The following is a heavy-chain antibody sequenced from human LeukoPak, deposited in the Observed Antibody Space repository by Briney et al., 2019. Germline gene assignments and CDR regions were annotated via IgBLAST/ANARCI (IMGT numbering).Heavy chain of an antibody. J-gene: IGHJ4*02. D-gene: IGHD5-18*01. Sequence: SGGSLRPSCAASGFTFSSYAMSWVRQAPGKGLEWVSAISGSGGSTYYADSVKGRFTISRDNSKNTLYLQMNSLRAEDTAVYYCAKDLSLGGYGYFWGQGTLVTVSS. CDR3: AKDLSLGGYGYF. V-gene: IGHV3-23*01. CDR1: GFTFSSYA. CDR2: ISGSGGST.